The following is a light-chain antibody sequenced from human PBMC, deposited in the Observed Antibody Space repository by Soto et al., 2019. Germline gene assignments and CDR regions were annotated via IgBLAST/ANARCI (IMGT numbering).Light chain of an antibody. CDR1: SSDVGGYKF. V-gene: IGLV2-8*01. J-gene: IGLJ2*01. Sequence: QSVLTQPPSASGSPGQSVTMSCTGTSSDVGGYKFVSWYQQHTGKAPNLMIYEVTNRASGVPDRFSGSKSGNTASLTVSGLQAEDEAFYYCTSYASSTNLVICGGGTKLTVL. CDR2: EVT. CDR3: TSYASSTNLVI.